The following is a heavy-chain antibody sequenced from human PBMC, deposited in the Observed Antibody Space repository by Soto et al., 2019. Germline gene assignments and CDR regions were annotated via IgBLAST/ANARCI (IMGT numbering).Heavy chain of an antibody. Sequence: QITLKESGPTLVKPTQTLTLTCTFSGFSFTTTGVGVGWIRQPPGKALEWLALVYWDDDKRYSPSLHSRVTITKDTSKNQVVLTMTNMDPVDTATYYCAHRTGYYGSGSYTPLFDFWGQGALVTVSS. CDR1: GFSFTTTGVG. V-gene: IGHV2-5*02. D-gene: IGHD3-10*01. CDR2: VYWDDDK. J-gene: IGHJ4*02. CDR3: AHRTGYYGSGSYTPLFDF.